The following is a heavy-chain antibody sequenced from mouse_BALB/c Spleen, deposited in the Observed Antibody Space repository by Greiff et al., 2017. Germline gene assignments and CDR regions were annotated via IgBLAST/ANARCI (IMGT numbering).Heavy chain of an antibody. CDR3: TREGVRNYAMDY. J-gene: IGHJ4*01. CDR1: GFTFSSYT. CDR2: ISSGGSYT. Sequence: EVQGVESGGGLVQPGGSRKLSCAASGFTFSSYTMSWVRQTPEKRLEWVATISSGGSYTYYPDSVKGRFTISRDNAKNTLYLQMSSLKSEDTAMYYCTREGVRNYAMDYWGQGTSVTVSS. V-gene: IGHV5-6-4*01. D-gene: IGHD2-14*01.